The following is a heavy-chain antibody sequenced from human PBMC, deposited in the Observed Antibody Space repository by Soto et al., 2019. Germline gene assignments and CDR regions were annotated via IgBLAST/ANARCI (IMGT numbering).Heavy chain of an antibody. D-gene: IGHD3-22*01. V-gene: IGHV4-39*01. CDR3: ARHPTYYYDSSVYSPFDY. CDR2: IYYSGST. CDR1: GGSISSSSYY. J-gene: IGHJ4*02. Sequence: SETLSRSCTVSGGSISSSSYYWGWIRQPPVKVLEWIGSIYYSGSTYYNPSLKSRVTISVDTSKNQFSLKLSSVTAADTAVYYGARHPTYYYDSSVYSPFDYWCQGTLVTVSS.